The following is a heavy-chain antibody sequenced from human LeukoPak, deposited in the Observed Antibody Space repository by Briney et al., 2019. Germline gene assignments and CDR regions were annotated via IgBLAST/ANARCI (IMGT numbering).Heavy chain of an antibody. J-gene: IGHJ4*02. V-gene: IGHV3-30*18. CDR1: RFSFRSYD. D-gene: IGHD6-13*01. CDR2: SSYDERNT. CDR3: AKDRSDNSTWYLGDY. Sequence: GGSLRLSCAASRFSFRSYDMHWVRQAPGKGLEWLAVSSYDERNTYYADSVKGRFTISRDNSKNTLYLQMNSLRAEDTAIYYCAKDRSDNSTWYLGDYWGQGTLVAVSS.